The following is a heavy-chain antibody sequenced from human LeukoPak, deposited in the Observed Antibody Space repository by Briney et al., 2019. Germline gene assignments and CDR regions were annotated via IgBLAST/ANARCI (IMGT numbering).Heavy chain of an antibody. D-gene: IGHD3-10*01. J-gene: IGHJ5*02. CDR2: FDPEDGET. Sequence: ASVKVSCKVSGYTLTDLSMHWVRQAPGQGLEWMGGFDPEDGETIYAQKFQGRVTMTEDTSTDTAYMELSRLRSEDTAVYYCATTYQPGALNWFDPWGQGTLVTVSS. CDR1: GYTLTDLS. CDR3: ATTYQPGALNWFDP. V-gene: IGHV1-24*01.